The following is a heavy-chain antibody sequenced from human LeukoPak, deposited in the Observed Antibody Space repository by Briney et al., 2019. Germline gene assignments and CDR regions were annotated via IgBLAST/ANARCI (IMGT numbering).Heavy chain of an antibody. CDR3: AVKREFDY. Sequence: GGSLRLSCAASGFTFSGYSMNWVRQAPGKGLEWVSSTSGSGETIYYADSAKGRFTISRDNAKNSLYLQMNSLGAEDTAVYYCAVKREFDYWGQGTLVTVSS. CDR2: TSGSGETI. CDR1: GFTFSGYS. V-gene: IGHV3-48*04. J-gene: IGHJ4*02. D-gene: IGHD1-26*01.